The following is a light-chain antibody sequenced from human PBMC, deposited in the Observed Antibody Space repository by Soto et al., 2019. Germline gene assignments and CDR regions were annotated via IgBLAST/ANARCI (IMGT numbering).Light chain of an antibody. CDR3: QQNYSHPWA. V-gene: IGKV1-39*01. CDR1: QSISNH. CDR2: TAS. Sequence: IQVTQSPSSMSASLGDRVTITCRASQSISNHLDWYQQKPGKAPELLIYTASSLQSGVPSRFSGSGSGTEFTLTISSLQPDDFATYYCQQNYSHPWAFGQGTKVDIK. J-gene: IGKJ1*01.